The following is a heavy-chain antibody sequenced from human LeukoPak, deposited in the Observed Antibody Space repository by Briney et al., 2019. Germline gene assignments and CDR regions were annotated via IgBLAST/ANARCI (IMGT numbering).Heavy chain of an antibody. J-gene: IGHJ4*02. CDR3: AKHISANPGYFDS. CDR1: GGSFSSAAYY. CDR2: IYYNGDS. Sequence: SETLSLTCTVSGGSFSSAAYYWGWIRQSPGKGLEWIGSIYYNGDSYYNPSLKSRVAIFVDTSRGQFSLDLYHVTAADTALYYCAKHISANPGYFDSCGQGTLVTVSS. D-gene: IGHD2/OR15-2a*01. V-gene: IGHV4-39*01.